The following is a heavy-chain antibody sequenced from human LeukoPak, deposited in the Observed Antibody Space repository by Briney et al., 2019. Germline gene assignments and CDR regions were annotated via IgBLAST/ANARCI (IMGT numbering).Heavy chain of an antibody. J-gene: IGHJ4*02. CDR2: IYHSGST. V-gene: IGHV4-59*08. CDR1: GGSMSYYY. Sequence: SETLSLTCSVSGGSMSYYYWSWIRQPPGKGLEWIGYIYHSGSTNYNPSLKSRVTISVDRSKKLFSLSLSSMTAADTAVYYCARHESKDGYRGFDYWGQGTLVTVSS. D-gene: IGHD5-24*01. CDR3: ARHESKDGYRGFDY.